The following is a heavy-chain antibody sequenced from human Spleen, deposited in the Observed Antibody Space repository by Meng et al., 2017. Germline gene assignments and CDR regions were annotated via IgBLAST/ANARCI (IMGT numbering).Heavy chain of an antibody. D-gene: IGHD6-19*01. CDR1: GGSISSIYW. J-gene: IGHJ4*02. Sequence: QLEGGVRGLVNASGPLPPLCVVSGGSISSIYWWSWVRQPPGKGLEWIGEIYHGGDTNYNPSLKSRVTIAIDRSKNQFSLKLSSVTAADTAVYYCASWIYSCGWQWGQGTLVTVSS. CDR2: IYHGGDT. V-gene: IGHV4/OR15-8*02. CDR3: ASWIYSCGWQ.